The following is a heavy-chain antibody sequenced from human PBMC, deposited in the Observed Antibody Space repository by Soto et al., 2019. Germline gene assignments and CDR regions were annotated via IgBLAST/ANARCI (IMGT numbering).Heavy chain of an antibody. J-gene: IGHJ5*02. D-gene: IGHD2-15*01. Sequence: GGSLRLSCAASRFTFSDAWMSWVRQAPGKGLDWVGRIKSKSDGGTAEYAAPVRGRFTISRDDSKNTLYLQMNSLKTEDTAVYYCTTDLWRIAVVVGSTGYFNPWGQGTPVTVSS. V-gene: IGHV3-15*01. CDR3: TTDLWRIAVVVGSTGYFNP. CDR1: RFTFSDAW. CDR2: IKSKSDGGTA.